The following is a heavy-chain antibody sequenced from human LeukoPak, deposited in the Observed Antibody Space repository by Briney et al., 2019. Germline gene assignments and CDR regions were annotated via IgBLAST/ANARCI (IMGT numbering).Heavy chain of an antibody. CDR3: ASASSHRIAAGGDY. CDR2: INSDGSSR. D-gene: IGHD6-13*01. V-gene: IGHV3-74*01. CDR1: GFIFNNYW. J-gene: IGHJ4*02. Sequence: PGGSLRLFCAASGFIFNNYWMHWVRQAPGKGLVWVSRINSDGSSRNYADSVKGRFTISRDNAKNTLYLQMNSLRAEDTAVYYCASASSHRIAAGGDYWGQGTLVTVSS.